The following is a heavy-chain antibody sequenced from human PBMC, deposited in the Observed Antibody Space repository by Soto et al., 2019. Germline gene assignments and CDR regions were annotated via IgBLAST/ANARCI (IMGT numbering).Heavy chain of an antibody. V-gene: IGHV4-4*02. CDR3: ARDGDGYGDYDNWFDP. CDR1: GGSISSSNW. D-gene: IGHD4-17*01. Sequence: QVQLQESGPGLVKPSGTLSLTCAVSGGSISSSNWWSWVRQPPGKGLEWIGEIYHSGSTNYNPSLNSRVTISVDKSKNQFSLKLSSVTAADTAVYYCARDGDGYGDYDNWFDPWGQGTLVTVSS. CDR2: IYHSGST. J-gene: IGHJ5*02.